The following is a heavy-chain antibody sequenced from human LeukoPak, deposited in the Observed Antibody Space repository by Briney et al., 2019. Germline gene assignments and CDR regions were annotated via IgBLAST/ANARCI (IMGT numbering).Heavy chain of an antibody. CDR3: ARGFEDSSGELGNDE. CDR2: INHSGST. D-gene: IGHD3-22*01. CDR1: RKCVRDEK. J-gene: IGHJ4*02. V-gene: IGHV4-34*01. Sequence: SQTLSLTCILYRKCVRDEKRGEIRRPPGMRQKRIGEINHSGSTNYNPSLKSRVTISVDASKNQFSLKLSSVTAADTAVYYCARGFEDSSGELGNDEWVEGTLVIVPS.